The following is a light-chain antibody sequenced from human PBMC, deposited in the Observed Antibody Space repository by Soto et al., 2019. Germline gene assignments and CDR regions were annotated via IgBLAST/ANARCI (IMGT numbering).Light chain of an antibody. V-gene: IGKV3-11*01. CDR3: QQRSNWPPT. CDR2: DAS. Sequence: EIVLIQSPATLSLSPGERATLSCRASQSVSSYLAWYQQKPGQAPRLLIYDASNRATGIPARFSGSGSGTDFTLTISSLEPEDFAVYYCQQRSNWPPTFGQGTK. J-gene: IGKJ1*01. CDR1: QSVSSY.